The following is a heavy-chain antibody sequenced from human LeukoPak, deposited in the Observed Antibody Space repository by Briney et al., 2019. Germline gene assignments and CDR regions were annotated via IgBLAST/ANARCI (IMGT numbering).Heavy chain of an antibody. V-gene: IGHV4-39*07. J-gene: IGHJ5*02. D-gene: IGHD2-2*01. CDR2: IYYSGST. CDR1: GGSLSRSSYY. Sequence: PSETLYLTCTVSGGSLSRSSYYWGWIRQPPGKGLEWIGSIYYSGSTYYNPSLKSRVTISVDTSKNQFSLKLSSVTAADTAVYYCARDKGSSSTSPRWFDPWGQGTLVTVSS. CDR3: ARDKGSSSTSPRWFDP.